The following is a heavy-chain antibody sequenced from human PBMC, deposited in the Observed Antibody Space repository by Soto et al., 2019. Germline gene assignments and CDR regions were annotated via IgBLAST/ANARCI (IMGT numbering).Heavy chain of an antibody. CDR1: GSSMTTYY. D-gene: IGHD3-9*01. CDR3: AKDGRGRYYISYYYYYGMDF. CDR2: IYNSGRGST. V-gene: IGHV4-59*01. Sequence: SETLSLTCSVSGSSMTTYYWHWIRQAPGKGLEWIGFIYNSGRGSTGSNPSLTSRVTFSIETSKNQFSLKLDSVTAADTAVYYCAKDGRGRYYISYYYYYGMDFRGQGIMVTVSS. J-gene: IGHJ6*02.